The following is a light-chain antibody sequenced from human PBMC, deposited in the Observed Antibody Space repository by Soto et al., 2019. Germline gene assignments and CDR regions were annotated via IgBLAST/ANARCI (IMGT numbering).Light chain of an antibody. J-gene: IGKJ1*01. CDR1: RSVANNY. V-gene: IGKV3-20*01. CDR2: GAS. Sequence: ITQARWTLGLCQGERATLSCRASRSVANNYLAWHQQEPGQTSRLLSYGASSRATGIPDRFGGSGYGKDFYLTIDRLQSEDFAVYSCQLYGDLPWTFGQGTKVDIK. CDR3: QLYGDLPWT.